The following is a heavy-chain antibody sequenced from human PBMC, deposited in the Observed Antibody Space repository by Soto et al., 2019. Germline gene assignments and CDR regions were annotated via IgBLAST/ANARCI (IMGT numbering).Heavy chain of an antibody. CDR2: ISAYNGKT. J-gene: IGHJ6*02. CDR1: GYTFTSYG. D-gene: IGHD3-22*01. Sequence: QVQLVQSEAEVKKPGASVKVSCKASGYTFTSYGVSWVRQAPGQGLEWMGWISAYNGKTNYAQKFQGRVAMTTDTSTSTAHMELRRLRSDDTAVYFCARVDITMIVVNAHYYGMDVWGQGTTVTVSS. CDR3: ARVDITMIVVNAHYYGMDV. V-gene: IGHV1-18*01.